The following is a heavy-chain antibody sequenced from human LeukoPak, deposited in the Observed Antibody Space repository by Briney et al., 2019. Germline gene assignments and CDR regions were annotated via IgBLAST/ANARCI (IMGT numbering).Heavy chain of an antibody. CDR1: GFTVSSNY. V-gene: IGHV3-21*01. Sequence: PGGSLRLSCAASGFTVSSNYMSWVRQAPGKGLEWVSSISSSSSYIYYADSVKGRFTISRDNAKNSLYLQMNSLRAEDTAVHYCAVKDYGVLTLDYWGQGTLVTVSS. D-gene: IGHD4-17*01. CDR3: AVKDYGVLTLDY. CDR2: ISSSSSYI. J-gene: IGHJ4*02.